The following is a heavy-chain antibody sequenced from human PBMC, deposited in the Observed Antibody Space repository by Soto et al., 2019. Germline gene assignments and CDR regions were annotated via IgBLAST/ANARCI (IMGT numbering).Heavy chain of an antibody. CDR1: GFTFSSYA. V-gene: IGHV3-23*01. Sequence: GGSLRLSCAASGFTFSSYAMSWVRQAPGKGLEWVSAISGSGGSTYYADSVKGRFTIYRDNSKNTLYLQMNSLRAEDTAVYYCETVESITIFGVVINNWLDPWGQGTLVTVSS. CDR3: ETVESITIFGVVINNWLDP. D-gene: IGHD3-3*01. CDR2: ISGSGGST. J-gene: IGHJ5*02.